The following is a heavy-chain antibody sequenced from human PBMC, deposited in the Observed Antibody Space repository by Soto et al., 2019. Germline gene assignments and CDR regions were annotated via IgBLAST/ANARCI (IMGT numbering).Heavy chain of an antibody. J-gene: IGHJ4*02. V-gene: IGHV4-59*01. D-gene: IGHD5-18*01. CDR3: ARDNGYSYGYPLAH. CDR2: IYYSGST. Sequence: QVQLQESGPGLVKPSETLSLTCTVSGGSISSYYWSWIRQPPGKGLEWIGYIYYSGSTNYNASLKGRVTISVDTSKNQFSLKLSSVTAATTAVYYWARDNGYSYGYPLAHWGQGTLVTVSS. CDR1: GGSISSYY.